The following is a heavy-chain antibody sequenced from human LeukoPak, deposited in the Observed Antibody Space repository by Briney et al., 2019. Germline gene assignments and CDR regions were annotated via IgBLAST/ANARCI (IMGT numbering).Heavy chain of an antibody. D-gene: IGHD2-2*01. J-gene: IGHJ4*02. CDR1: DFTFDFYW. Sequence: GGSLRLSCVASDFTFDFYWMTWVRQAPGKGLEWLANILPDGSQKYYVDSVKGRFTISRDNPKNSLYLQINNLRAEDTAVYYCGRLAHNAWYAIDFWGQGTLVTVSS. CDR3: GRLAHNAWYAIDF. CDR2: ILPDGSQK. V-gene: IGHV3-7*01.